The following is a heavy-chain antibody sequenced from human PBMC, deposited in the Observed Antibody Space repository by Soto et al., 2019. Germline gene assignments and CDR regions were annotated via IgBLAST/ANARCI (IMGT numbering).Heavy chain of an antibody. CDR1: GFIFSNYA. D-gene: IGHD7-27*01. V-gene: IGHV3-23*01. CDR3: AKDPQTWGSIWFDP. CDR2: ISDSGNYI. J-gene: IGHJ5*02. Sequence: EVQLLESGGGLVQPGGSLRLSCAASGFIFSNYAMSWVRQAPGKGPEWVSSISDSGNYIEYADSVEVRFTISRDNSKNTLYLQMNSVRDEDTARYYCAKDPQTWGSIWFDPWGQGTQFTVSS.